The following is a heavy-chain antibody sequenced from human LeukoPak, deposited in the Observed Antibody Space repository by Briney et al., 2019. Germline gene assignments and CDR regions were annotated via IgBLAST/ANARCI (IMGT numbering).Heavy chain of an antibody. D-gene: IGHD3-10*02. J-gene: IGHJ3*02. Sequence: ASVKVSCKASGYTFTSYYMHWVRQAPGQGLKWMGIINPSGGSTSYAQKFQGGVTMTRDTSTSTVYMELSSLRSEGTAVYYCARDLFHSAFDIWGQGTMVTVSS. CDR2: INPSGGST. CDR1: GYTFTSYY. CDR3: ARDLFHSAFDI. V-gene: IGHV1-46*01.